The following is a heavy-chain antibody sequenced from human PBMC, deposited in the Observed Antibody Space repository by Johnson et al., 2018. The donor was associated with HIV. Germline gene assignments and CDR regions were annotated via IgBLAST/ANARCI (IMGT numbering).Heavy chain of an antibody. CDR1: GFTFNTYW. D-gene: IGHD3-10*01. J-gene: IGHJ3*02. CDR3: ARGSIIMVRGVIGLDI. V-gene: IGHV3-7*05. Sequence: VHLVESGGGLVQPGGSLRLSCAASGFTFNTYWMSWVRQAPGKGLEWVANIKLEGSEKYFVDSVKGRFTISRDNAKNSLYLQMNSLRAEDTAVYYCARGSIIMVRGVIGLDIWGQGTMVTVSS. CDR2: IKLEGSEK.